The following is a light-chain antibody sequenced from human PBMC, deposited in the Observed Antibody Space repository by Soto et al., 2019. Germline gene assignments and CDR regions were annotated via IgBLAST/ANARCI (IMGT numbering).Light chain of an antibody. CDR1: SSDAGGYNY. V-gene: IGLV2-11*01. J-gene: IGLJ2*01. CDR2: DVS. Sequence: QSALTQPRSVSGSPGQSVTISCTATSSDAGGYNYVSWYQQHPGKAPKFMIYDVSKRPSGVPDRFSGSRSGNTASLTISGLQTEDEADYYCCSYAGSFPVPFGGGTKLTVL. CDR3: CSYAGSFPVP.